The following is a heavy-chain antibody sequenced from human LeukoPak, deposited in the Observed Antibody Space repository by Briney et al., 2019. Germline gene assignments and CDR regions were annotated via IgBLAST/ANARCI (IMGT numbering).Heavy chain of an antibody. D-gene: IGHD3-3*01. J-gene: IGHJ6*03. Sequence: SETLSLTCTVSGDSISTYYWSWIRQPPGKGLEWIGYIYYRVTSDYNPSLKSRVTMSVDMSTRQISLKLSSVTAAGTAVYYCAREFEYYDFWSGYSGYYYYMDVWGKGTTVTVSS. CDR3: AREFEYYDFWSGYSGYYYYMDV. V-gene: IGHV4-59*01. CDR1: GDSISTYY. CDR2: IYYRVTS.